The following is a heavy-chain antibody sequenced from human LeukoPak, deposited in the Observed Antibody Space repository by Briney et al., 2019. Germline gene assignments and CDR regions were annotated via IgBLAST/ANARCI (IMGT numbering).Heavy chain of an antibody. CDR1: GGSFSGYY. V-gene: IGHV4-34*01. D-gene: IGHD3-10*01. CDR3: ARGYYYGSGSYYRH. J-gene: IGHJ4*02. Sequence: SETLSLTCAVYGGSFSGYYWSRIRQPPGKGLEWIGEINHSGSTNCNPSLKSRVTISVDTSKNQFSLKLSSVTAADTAVYYCARGYYYGSGSYYRHWGQGTLVTVSS. CDR2: INHSGST.